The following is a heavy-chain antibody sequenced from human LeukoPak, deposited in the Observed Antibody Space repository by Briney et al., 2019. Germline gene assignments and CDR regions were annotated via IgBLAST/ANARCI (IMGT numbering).Heavy chain of an antibody. CDR3: AREALGLKIFDY. J-gene: IGHJ4*02. D-gene: IGHD5-12*01. Sequence: SETLSLTCTGSAGSISSYYWSWIRQPPGKGLEWIGYIYYSGSTNYNPSLKSRVTISVDTSKNQFSLKLSSVTAADTAVYYCAREALGLKIFDYWGQGTLVTVSS. V-gene: IGHV4-59*01. CDR2: IYYSGST. CDR1: AGSISSYY.